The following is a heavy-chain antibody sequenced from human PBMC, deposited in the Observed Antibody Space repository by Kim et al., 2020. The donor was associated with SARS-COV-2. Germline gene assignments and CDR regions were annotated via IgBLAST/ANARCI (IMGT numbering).Heavy chain of an antibody. CDR2: IYYSGST. D-gene: IGHD3-22*01. CDR3: ARRSLGYYDSSGPQAAFDI. Sequence: SETLSLTSTVSGGSISSYYWSWIRQPPGKGLEWIGYIYYSGSTNYNPSLKSRVTISVDTSKNQFSLKLSSVTAADTAVYYCARRSLGYYDSSGPQAAFDIWGQGTMVTVSS. V-gene: IGHV4-59*01. J-gene: IGHJ3*02. CDR1: GGSISSYY.